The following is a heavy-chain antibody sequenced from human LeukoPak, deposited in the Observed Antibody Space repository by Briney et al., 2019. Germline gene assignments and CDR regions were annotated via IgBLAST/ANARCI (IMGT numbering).Heavy chain of an antibody. J-gene: IGHJ4*02. Sequence: PSETLSLTCSVSGGAVSSYYWSWIRQSPGKGLEWIGYIHNSGRTNYNPSLKSRVTGFVDTSKNQVSLRLSSVTAADTAVYYCARHGTISSESYFDYWGQGALVTVSS. CDR2: IHNSGRT. CDR3: ARHGTISSESYFDY. V-gene: IGHV4-59*08. CDR1: GGAVSSYY. D-gene: IGHD1-14*01.